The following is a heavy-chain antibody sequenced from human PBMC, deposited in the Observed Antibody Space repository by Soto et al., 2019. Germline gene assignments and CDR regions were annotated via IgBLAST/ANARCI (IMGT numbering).Heavy chain of an antibody. V-gene: IGHV1-2*02. CDR2: INFNSGGT. J-gene: IGHJ6*02. CDR3: ERDKGPRYYHYGMDV. Sequence: QVQLVQSGAEVKKPGASVKVSCRPSGFTFTDYYIHWVRQAPGQGLEWMGWINFNSGGTNYAQKFQGRVTMTSDTSISAAYTKLSSVYMEVGRLRSDDTAIYYCERDKGPRYYHYGMDVWGQGTTVTVSS. CDR1: GFTFTDYY.